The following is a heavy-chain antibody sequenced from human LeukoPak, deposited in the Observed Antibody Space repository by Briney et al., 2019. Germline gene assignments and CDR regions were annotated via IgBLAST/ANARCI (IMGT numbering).Heavy chain of an antibody. V-gene: IGHV3-15*01. D-gene: IGHD3-10*01. J-gene: IGHJ4*02. CDR1: GFTFRNAW. CDR3: TTELGLSFGVRYFDH. CDR2: IKSKIDGETT. Sequence: GGSLRLSCAASGFTFRNAWMSWVRQAPGKGLEWVGHIKSKIDGETTGYAAPVKGRFTISRDDSKNMLYLQMNNLKTEDTAVYYCTTELGLSFGVRYFDHWGQGTSATVSS.